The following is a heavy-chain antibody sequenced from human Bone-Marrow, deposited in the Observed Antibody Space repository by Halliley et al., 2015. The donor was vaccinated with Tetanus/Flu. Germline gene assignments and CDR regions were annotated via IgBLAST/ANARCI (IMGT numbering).Heavy chain of an antibody. CDR3: AKDRVHTVWYGYYAMDV. D-gene: IGHD6-13*01. V-gene: IGHV3-30*18. Sequence: SLRLSCAASGFAFSDYGMHWARQAPGKGLQWVSFISYDETTTYYADSVKGRFTISRDNSKNMLFLQLNSLRPEDTAVYYCAKDRVHTVWYGYYAMDVWGQGTTVTVSS. CDR1: GFAFSDYG. CDR2: ISYDETTT. J-gene: IGHJ6*02.